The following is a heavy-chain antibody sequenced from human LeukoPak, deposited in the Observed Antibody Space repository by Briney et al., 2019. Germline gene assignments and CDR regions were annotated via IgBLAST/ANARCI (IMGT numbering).Heavy chain of an antibody. J-gene: IGHJ4*02. CDR1: GFTFSSYA. CDR3: VLGTSLMN. CDR2: ISTTGGGT. V-gene: IGHV3-23*01. Sequence: GGSLRLSCAASGFTFSSYAMNWVRQAPGKGLEWVSTISTTGGGTFYVGSVKGRYTVSRDNSKNTLYLQLSSLRADDTAVYYCVLGTSLMNWGQGTLVTVSS.